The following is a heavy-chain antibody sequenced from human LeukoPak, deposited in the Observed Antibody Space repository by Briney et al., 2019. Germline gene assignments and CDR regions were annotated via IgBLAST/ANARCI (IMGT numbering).Heavy chain of an antibody. CDR2: ISHSGATT. D-gene: IGHD2-15*01. CDR3: AKAPPPYCSGGSCFDAFDI. CDR1: GFTFSDYY. V-gene: IGHV3-23*01. J-gene: IGHJ3*02. Sequence: PGGSLRLSCAASGFTFSDYYLNWVRQAPGKGLDWVSAISHSGATTYYADSVKGRFTISRDNSKNTLFLQMNSLRAEDTALYYCAKAPPPYCSGGSCFDAFDIWGQGTVVTVSS.